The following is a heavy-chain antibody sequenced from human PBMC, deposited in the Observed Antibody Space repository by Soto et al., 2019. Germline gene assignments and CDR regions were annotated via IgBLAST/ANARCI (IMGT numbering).Heavy chain of an antibody. J-gene: IGHJ5*02. Sequence: ASVKVSCKSSGYTFTNYGISWVRQAPGQGLEWMGWISAYNGNTNYAQKLQGRVTMTTDTSTSTAYMELRSLRPDDTAVYYCAIDSRGGMGWFDPWGQGTLVTVSA. V-gene: IGHV1-18*01. CDR2: ISAYNGNT. CDR1: GYTFTNYG. D-gene: IGHD3-10*01. CDR3: AIDSRGGMGWFDP.